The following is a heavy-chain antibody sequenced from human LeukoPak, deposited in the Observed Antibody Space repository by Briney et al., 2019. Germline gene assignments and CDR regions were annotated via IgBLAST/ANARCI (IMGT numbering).Heavy chain of an antibody. J-gene: IGHJ6*03. V-gene: IGHV4-59*01. D-gene: IGHD3-22*01. CDR2: IYYSGST. CDR1: GGSISSYY. CDR3: ARDVSPYYYYDSSGYSGYYMDV. Sequence: SETLSLTCTVSGGSISSYYWSWIRQPPGKGLEWIGYIYYSGSTSYNPSLKSRVTISVDTSKNQFSLKLSSVTAADTAVYYCARDVSPYYYYDSSGYSGYYMDVWGKGTTVTVSS.